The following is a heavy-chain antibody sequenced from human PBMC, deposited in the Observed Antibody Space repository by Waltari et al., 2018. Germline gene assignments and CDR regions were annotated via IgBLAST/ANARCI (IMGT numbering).Heavy chain of an antibody. CDR3: AKDAVADGLWYFDL. CDR2: IVSGGST. D-gene: IGHD6-13*01. CDR1: GFTFSSYA. J-gene: IGHJ2*01. Sequence: EVQLLESGGGLVQPGGSLRLSCVASGFTFSSYAMNWVRQAPGKGLVVVSAIVSGGSTFYADSVKGRFTISRDNSKNTLYLQMNSLRAEDTAIYYCAKDAVADGLWYFDLWGRGSLVTVSS. V-gene: IGHV3-23*01.